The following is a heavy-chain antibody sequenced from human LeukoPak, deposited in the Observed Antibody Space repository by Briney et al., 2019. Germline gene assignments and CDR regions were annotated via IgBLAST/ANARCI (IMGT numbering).Heavy chain of an antibody. V-gene: IGHV4-34*01. CDR3: ARCSLITSHGLRSDP. D-gene: IGHD1-14*01. J-gene: IGHJ5*02. CDR1: GGSFSGYY. Sequence: SETLSLTCAVYGGSFSGYYWSWIRQPPGKGLEWIGEINHSGSTNYNPSLKSRVTISVDTSKNQFSLKLSSVTAADTAVYYCARCSLITSHGLRSDPWGQGTLVTVSS. CDR2: INHSGST.